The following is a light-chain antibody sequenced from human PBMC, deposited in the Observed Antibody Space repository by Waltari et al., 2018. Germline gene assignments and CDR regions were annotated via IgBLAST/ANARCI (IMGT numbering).Light chain of an antibody. Sequence: QSVLTQPPSASGTPGQRVTISCSGSSSNIGSNPVNWYQQLPGTASKLLIYTNNQRPSGVPDRFSGSKSGTSASLAISGLQSEDEAHYYCATWDDSLNGNVFGSGTKVIVL. CDR3: ATWDDSLNGNV. V-gene: IGLV1-44*01. CDR1: SSNIGSNP. CDR2: TNN. J-gene: IGLJ6*01.